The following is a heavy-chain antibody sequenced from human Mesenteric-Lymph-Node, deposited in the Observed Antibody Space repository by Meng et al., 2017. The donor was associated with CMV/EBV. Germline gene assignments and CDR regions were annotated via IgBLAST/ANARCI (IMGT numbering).Heavy chain of an antibody. Sequence: SETLSLTCTVSGGSISSSSYYWGWIRQPPGKGLEWIGSIFYTGGTYYNPSLTSRVTISVDTSKSHLSLELSSVTAADTAMYYCARQYGRSLFDYWGQGTLVTVSS. CDR1: GGSISSSSYY. V-gene: IGHV4-39*07. J-gene: IGHJ4*02. D-gene: IGHD2/OR15-2a*01. CDR3: ARQYGRSLFDY. CDR2: IFYTGGT.